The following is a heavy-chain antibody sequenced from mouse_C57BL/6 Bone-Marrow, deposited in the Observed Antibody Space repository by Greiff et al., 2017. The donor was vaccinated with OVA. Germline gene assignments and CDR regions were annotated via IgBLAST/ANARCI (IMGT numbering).Heavy chain of an antibody. CDR3: ARNDIRDYYAMDY. CDR1: GFSLTSYG. V-gene: IGHV2-2*01. J-gene: IGHJ4*01. CDR2: IWSGGST. Sequence: VQLKQSGPGLVQPSQSLSITCTVSGFSLTSYGVHWVRHSPGKGLEWLGVIWSGGSTDYNAAFIYRLSISKDNSKSKVFFKMNSLQADDTAIYYCARNDIRDYYAMDYWGQGTSVTVSS.